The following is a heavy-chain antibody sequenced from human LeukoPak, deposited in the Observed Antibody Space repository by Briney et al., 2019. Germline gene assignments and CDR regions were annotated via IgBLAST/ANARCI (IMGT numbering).Heavy chain of an antibody. CDR2: ISYDGSNK. V-gene: IGHV3-30*18. D-gene: IGHD1-26*01. CDR3: AKQWSGSYRFDY. CDR1: GFTFSSYG. Sequence: PGRSLRLSCAASGFTFSSYGMHWVRQAPGKGLEWVAVISYDGSNKYYADSVKGRFTISRDNSKNTLYLQMNSLRAEDTAVYYCAKQWSGSYRFDYWGQGTLVTVSS. J-gene: IGHJ4*02.